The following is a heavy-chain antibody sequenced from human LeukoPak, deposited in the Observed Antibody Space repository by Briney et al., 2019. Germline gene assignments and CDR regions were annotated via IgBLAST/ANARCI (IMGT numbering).Heavy chain of an antibody. Sequence: ASVKVSCKASGYTFTSYDINWVRQATGQGLEWMGWMNPNSGNTGYAQKFQGRVTITRNTSISTAYMELSSLRSEDTAVYYCARVGDDYGGFDIWGQGTMVTVSS. CDR1: GYTFTSYD. V-gene: IGHV1-8*03. D-gene: IGHD4-23*01. CDR2: MNPNSGNT. J-gene: IGHJ3*02. CDR3: ARVGDDYGGFDI.